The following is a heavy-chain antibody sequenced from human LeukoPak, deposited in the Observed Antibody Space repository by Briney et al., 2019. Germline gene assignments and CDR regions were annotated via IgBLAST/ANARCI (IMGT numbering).Heavy chain of an antibody. D-gene: IGHD5-18*01. Sequence: ESLKISCKGSGYSFTIYWIGWVRQMPGKGLEWMGIIYPGDSDTRYSPSFQGQITISADKSISTAYLQWSSLKASDTAIYYCARQGYSYGYDYWGQGTLVTVSS. CDR3: ARQGYSYGYDY. J-gene: IGHJ4*02. V-gene: IGHV5-51*01. CDR1: GYSFTIYW. CDR2: IYPGDSDT.